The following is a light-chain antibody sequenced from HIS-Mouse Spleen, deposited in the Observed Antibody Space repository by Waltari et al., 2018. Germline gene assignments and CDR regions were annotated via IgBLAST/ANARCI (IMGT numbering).Light chain of an antibody. J-gene: IGLJ1*01. CDR3: AAWDDSLNGNYV. Sequence: QSVLTQPPSASGTPGQRVTISCSASSSNIGSNTVHWYQQLPGTAPKLLIYSNNQRPSGVPDRFSGSKSGTSASLAISGLQSEDEADYYCAAWDDSLNGNYVFGTGTKVTVL. CDR2: SNN. CDR1: SSNIGSNT. V-gene: IGLV1-44*01.